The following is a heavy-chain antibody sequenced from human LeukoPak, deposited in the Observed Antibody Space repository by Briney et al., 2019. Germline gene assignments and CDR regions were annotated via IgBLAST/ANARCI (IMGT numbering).Heavy chain of an antibody. CDR2: MNSGSST. CDR1: GFSVSNNY. V-gene: IGHV3-66*01. Sequence: GGSLRLSRAASGFSVSNNYMNWVRQAPGKGLEWVSVMNSGSSTYYADSVKGRFTIARDNSKHTLFLQMNSLRAEDTAVYYCARWYYGGAPDYWGQGTVVTVSS. D-gene: IGHD3-3*01. J-gene: IGHJ4*02. CDR3: ARWYYGGAPDY.